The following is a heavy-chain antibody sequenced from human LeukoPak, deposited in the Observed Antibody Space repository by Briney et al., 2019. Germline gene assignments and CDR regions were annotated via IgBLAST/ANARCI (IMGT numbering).Heavy chain of an antibody. D-gene: IGHD1-26*01. CDR3: ASRGVGATDY. J-gene: IGHJ4*01. Sequence: SETLSLTCAVYGGSFSGYYWSWIRQPPGKGLEWIGEINHSGSTNYNPSLKSRVTISVDTSKNQFSLKLSSATAADTAVYYCASRGVGATDYWGQGTLVTVSS. CDR2: INHSGST. CDR1: GGSFSGYY. V-gene: IGHV4-34*01.